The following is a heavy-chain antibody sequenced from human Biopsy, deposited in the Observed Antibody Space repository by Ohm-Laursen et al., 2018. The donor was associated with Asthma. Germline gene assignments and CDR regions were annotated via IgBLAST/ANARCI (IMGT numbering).Heavy chain of an antibody. V-gene: IGHV4-34*01. D-gene: IGHD3-3*01. Sequence: SDTLSLTCGVYHGSLRVYVWSWIRQPPGKGLEWIGESNQGGSPTFNPSLKSRVTISRDTSKNQLSLKLRSVTAADTAVYYCASGPEWYGLDVWGQGTTVTVSS. CDR3: ASGPEWYGLDV. CDR2: SNQGGSP. J-gene: IGHJ6*02. CDR1: HGSLRVYV.